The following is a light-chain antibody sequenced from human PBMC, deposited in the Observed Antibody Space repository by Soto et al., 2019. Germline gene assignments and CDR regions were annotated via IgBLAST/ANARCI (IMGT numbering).Light chain of an antibody. V-gene: IGKV4-1*01. CDR2: WAS. Sequence: DIVMTQSPDSLAVSLGERATINCKSSQSVLYSSNNKNYLAWYQQKPRQPPKLLIYWASTRESGVPDRFSGSGSGTDFTPTISSLQAEDVAVYYCQQYYTTPLTFGGGTKVEIK. CDR3: QQYYTTPLT. CDR1: QSVLYSSNNKNY. J-gene: IGKJ4*01.